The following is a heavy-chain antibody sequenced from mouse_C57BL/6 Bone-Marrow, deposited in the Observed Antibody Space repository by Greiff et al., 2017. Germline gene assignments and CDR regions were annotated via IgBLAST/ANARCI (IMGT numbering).Heavy chain of an antibody. Sequence: VMLVESGGGLVQPGESLTLSCESNEYEFPSHDMSWVRKTPEKRLELVAAINSDGGSTYYPDTMERRFIISRDNTKKTLYLQMSSLRSEDTDWYYCARRGNYEGYFDVWGTGTTVTVSS. CDR2: INSDGGST. D-gene: IGHD2-1*01. V-gene: IGHV5-2*03. CDR3: ARRGNYEGYFDV. CDR1: EYEFPSHD. J-gene: IGHJ1*03.